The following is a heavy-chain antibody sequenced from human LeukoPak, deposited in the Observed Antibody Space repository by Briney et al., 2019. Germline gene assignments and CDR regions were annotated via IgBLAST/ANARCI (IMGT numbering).Heavy chain of an antibody. CDR3: ARDFGGAAAGKFDY. Sequence: PSETLSLTCTVSGGSISSYYWSWIRRPPGKGLEWIGYIYYSGSTNYNPSLKSRVTISVDTSKNQFSLKLSSVTAADTAVYYCARDFGGAAAGKFDYWGQGTLVTVSS. CDR2: IYYSGST. D-gene: IGHD6-13*01. V-gene: IGHV4-59*01. J-gene: IGHJ4*02. CDR1: GGSISSYY.